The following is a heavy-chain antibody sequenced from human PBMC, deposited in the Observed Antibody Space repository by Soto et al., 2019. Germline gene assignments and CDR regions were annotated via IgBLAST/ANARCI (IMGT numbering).Heavy chain of an antibody. Sequence: GGSLRLSCAASGFTFSSYGMHWVRQAPGKGLEWVAVIWYDGSNKYYADSVKGRFTISRDNSKNTLYLQMNSLRAEDTAVYYCARDVPGYYYYMDVWGKGTTVTVSS. J-gene: IGHJ6*03. CDR2: IWYDGSNK. CDR1: GFTFSSYG. CDR3: ARDVPGYYYYMDV. D-gene: IGHD2-2*01. V-gene: IGHV3-33*01.